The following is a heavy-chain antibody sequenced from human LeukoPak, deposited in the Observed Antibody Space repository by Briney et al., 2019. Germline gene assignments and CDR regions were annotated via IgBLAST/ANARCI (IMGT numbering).Heavy chain of an antibody. CDR1: GYTFTSYD. CDR2: MNPNSGNT. J-gene: IGHJ5*02. D-gene: IGHD3-3*01. Sequence: ASVKVSCKASGYTFTSYDINWVRQATGQGLEWMGWMNPNSGNTGYAQKFQGRVTMTRNTSISTDYMELSSLRSEDTAVYYCARGRFYDFWSGYYAGNWFDPWGQGTLVTVSS. CDR3: ARGRFYDFWSGYYAGNWFDP. V-gene: IGHV1-8*01.